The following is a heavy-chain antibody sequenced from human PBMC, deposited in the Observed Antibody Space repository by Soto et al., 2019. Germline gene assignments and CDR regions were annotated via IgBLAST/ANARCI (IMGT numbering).Heavy chain of an antibody. CDR3: ARDVAATN. CDR1: GFTFGDYA. V-gene: IGHV3-49*03. CDR2: IRSKAYGGTT. D-gene: IGHD4-4*01. Sequence: PGGSLRLSCTASGFTFGDYAMSWFRQAPGKGLEWVGFIRSKAYGGTTGYAASVKDRFTISRDDSKSIAYLQMNSLRAEDTAVYFCARDVAATNWGQGTLVTVSS. J-gene: IGHJ4*02.